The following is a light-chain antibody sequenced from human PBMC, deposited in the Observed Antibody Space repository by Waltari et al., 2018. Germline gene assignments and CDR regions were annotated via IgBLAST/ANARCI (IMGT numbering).Light chain of an antibody. Sequence: EIVMTQSPATLSVSPGERATLSCRASQTVTNKLAWYQQKPGQAPRLLIYGASTRAAGITARFSGSQSGSEFTLTISNVQSEDFAVYYCQQHNNWPLTFGPGTKVDVK. CDR1: QTVTNK. CDR3: QQHNNWPLT. J-gene: IGKJ3*01. CDR2: GAS. V-gene: IGKV3-15*01.